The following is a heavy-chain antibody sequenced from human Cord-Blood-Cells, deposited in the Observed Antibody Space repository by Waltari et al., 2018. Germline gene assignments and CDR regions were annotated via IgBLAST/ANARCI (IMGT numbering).Heavy chain of an antibody. CDR1: GGSISSYY. Sequence: QVQLQESGPGLVKPSETLSLTCTVSGGSISSYYWSWIRQPPGQGLEWIGYIYYSGSTNYNPSLKSRVTISVDTSKNQFSLKLSSVTAADTAVYYCARRGYYDSSGYYYWYFDLWGRGTLVTVSS. D-gene: IGHD3-22*01. CDR2: IYYSGST. CDR3: ARRGYYDSSGYYYWYFDL. V-gene: IGHV4-59*08. J-gene: IGHJ2*01.